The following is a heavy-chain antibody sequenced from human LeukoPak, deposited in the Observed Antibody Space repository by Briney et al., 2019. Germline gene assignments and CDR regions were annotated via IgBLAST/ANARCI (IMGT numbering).Heavy chain of an antibody. J-gene: IGHJ5*02. V-gene: IGHV3-21*01. D-gene: IGHD3-10*01. CDR1: GFTFSSYE. CDR2: ISSSSSYI. Sequence: PGGSLRLSCAASGFTFSSYEMNWVRQAPGKGLEWVSSISSSSSYIYYADSVKGRFTISRDNAKNSLYLQMNSLRAEDTAVYYCARGGWFGESRWFDPWGQGTLVTVSS. CDR3: ARGGWFGESRWFDP.